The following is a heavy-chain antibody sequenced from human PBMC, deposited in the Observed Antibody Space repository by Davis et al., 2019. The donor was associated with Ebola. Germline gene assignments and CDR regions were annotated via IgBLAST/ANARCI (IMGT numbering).Heavy chain of an antibody. J-gene: IGHJ4*02. D-gene: IGHD3-22*01. Sequence: PSETLSLTCAVYGGSFSGYYWSWIRQPPGKGLEWIGEINHSGSTNYNPSLKSRVTISVDTSKNQFSLKLSSVTAADTAVYYCARKPWGYYDSSGYYFDYWGQGTLVTVSS. V-gene: IGHV4-34*01. CDR2: INHSGST. CDR1: GGSFSGYY. CDR3: ARKPWGYYDSSGYYFDY.